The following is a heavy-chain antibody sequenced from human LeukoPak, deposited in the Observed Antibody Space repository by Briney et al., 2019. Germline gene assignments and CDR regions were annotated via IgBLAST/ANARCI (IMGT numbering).Heavy chain of an antibody. CDR3: ARATIGYYYDSSGYYSYNWFDP. D-gene: IGHD3-22*01. CDR1: GGSFSGYY. J-gene: IGHJ5*02. Sequence: SEALSLTCAVYGGSFSGYYWSWIRQPPGKGLEWIGEINHSGSTNYNPSLKSRVTISVDTSKNQFSLKLSSVTAADTAVYYCARATIGYYYDSSGYYSYNWFDPWGQGTLVTVSS. CDR2: INHSGST. V-gene: IGHV4-34*01.